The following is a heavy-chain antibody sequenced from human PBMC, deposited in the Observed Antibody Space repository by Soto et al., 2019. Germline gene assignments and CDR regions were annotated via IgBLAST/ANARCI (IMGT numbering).Heavy chain of an antibody. CDR1: GDSVRNYW. Sequence: RASLKRTDEPSGDSVRNYWSGWVRHMPGKGLEWIGVIYLGDSDTRYSPSFQGQVTISADKSISTAYLQWSSLKASDTAIYYCARRTTAAGTIDNWGQGTLVTVSS. CDR3: ARRTTAAGTIDN. J-gene: IGHJ4*02. D-gene: IGHD6-13*01. CDR2: IYLGDSDT. V-gene: IGHV5-51*01.